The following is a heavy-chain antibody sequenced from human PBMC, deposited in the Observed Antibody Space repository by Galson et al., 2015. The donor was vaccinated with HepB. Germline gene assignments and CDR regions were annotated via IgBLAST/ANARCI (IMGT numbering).Heavy chain of an antibody. J-gene: IGHJ6*02. CDR2: IIPIFGTA. V-gene: IGHV1-69*06. D-gene: IGHD3-3*01. CDR3: GYYDFWSGYSHYYYGMDV. CDR1: GYTFTNYY. Sequence: SVKVSCKASGYTFTNYYLHWVRQAPGQGLEWMGGIIPIFGTANYAQKFQGRVTITADKSTSTAYMELSSLRSEDTAVYYCGYYDFWSGYSHYYYGMDVWGQGTTVTVSS.